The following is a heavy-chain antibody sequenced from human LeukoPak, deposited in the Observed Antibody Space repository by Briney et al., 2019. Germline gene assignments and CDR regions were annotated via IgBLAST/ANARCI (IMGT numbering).Heavy chain of an antibody. V-gene: IGHV1-2*02. CDR3: ARLLRRITMVRAIQGSLGY. J-gene: IGHJ4*02. CDR1: GYTFTGYS. CDR2: INPNSGGT. Sequence: GASVKVSCKASGYTFTGYSLHWVRQAPGQGLEWMGWINPNSGGTNYAQKFQGRVTMTRDTSISTAYMELSRLRSDDTAVYYCARLLRRITMVRAIQGSLGYWGQGTLVTVSS. D-gene: IGHD3-10*01.